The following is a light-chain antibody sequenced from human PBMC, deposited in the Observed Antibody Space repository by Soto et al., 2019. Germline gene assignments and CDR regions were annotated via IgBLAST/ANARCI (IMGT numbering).Light chain of an antibody. CDR2: DAS. V-gene: IGKV1-5*01. Sequence: IQMTQSPSTIAPSVGDRVNSTCRASQSISRWMAWYQQKPGKDPSLLIFDASTLHSGVPSRFSGSGSGTDFTLTISSLQPEDFATYYRKQFAISATVGKGTKVDIK. J-gene: IGKJ1*01. CDR1: QSISRW. CDR3: KQFAISAT.